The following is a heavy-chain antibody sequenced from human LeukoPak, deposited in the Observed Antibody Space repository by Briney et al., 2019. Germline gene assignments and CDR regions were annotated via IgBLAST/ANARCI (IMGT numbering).Heavy chain of an antibody. Sequence: SETLSLTCTVSGYSISSGYYWGWIRQPPGKGLEWIGSIYHSGSTNYNPSLKSRVTISVDTSKNQFSLKLSSVTAADTAVYYCARRYGSRRKQYYYYYYYMDVWGKGTTVTISS. CDR1: GYSISSGYY. V-gene: IGHV4-38-2*02. D-gene: IGHD3-10*01. CDR3: ARRYGSRRKQYYYYYYYMDV. J-gene: IGHJ6*03. CDR2: IYHSGST.